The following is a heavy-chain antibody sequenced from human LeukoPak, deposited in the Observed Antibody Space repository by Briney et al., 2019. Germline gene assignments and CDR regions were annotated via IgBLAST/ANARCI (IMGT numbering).Heavy chain of an antibody. Sequence: GGSLRLSCAASGFTVSSNYMSWVRQAPGKGLEWVSVIYSGGSTYYADSVKGRFTISRDNSKSTLYLQLSSLRGEDTATYFCAKGGDSRYYGDFDSWGQGTLVTVSS. CDR1: GFTVSSNY. CDR2: IYSGGST. V-gene: IGHV3-66*01. D-gene: IGHD3-22*01. CDR3: AKGGDSRYYGDFDS. J-gene: IGHJ4*02.